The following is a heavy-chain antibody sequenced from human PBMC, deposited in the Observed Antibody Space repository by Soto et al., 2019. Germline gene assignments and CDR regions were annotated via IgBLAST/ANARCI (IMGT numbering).Heavy chain of an antibody. Sequence: VQAVESGGGLVQPGGSLRLSCAASGFTFNRYPLYWVRQAAGKGLVWVSRINSDGSGFYADSVKGRFTISRDNAKDTLYLQMNSLRVEDTAVYFCVRDNGGYWGQGTLVTVSS. D-gene: IGHD2-8*01. V-gene: IGHV3-74*01. CDR1: GFTFNRYP. CDR3: VRDNGGY. J-gene: IGHJ4*02. CDR2: INSDGSG.